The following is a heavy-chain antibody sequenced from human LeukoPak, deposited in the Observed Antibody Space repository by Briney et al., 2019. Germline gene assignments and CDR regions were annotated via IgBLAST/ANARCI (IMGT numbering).Heavy chain of an antibody. Sequence: SETLSLXCTVSGGSISSSSYYWGWIRQPPGKGLEWIGSIYYSGSTYYNPSLKSRVTISVDTSKNQFSLKLSSVTAADTAVYYCARPRLRFGELRLYFDYWGQGTLVTVSS. CDR2: IYYSGST. D-gene: IGHD3-10*01. CDR1: GGSISSSSYY. V-gene: IGHV4-39*01. CDR3: ARPRLRFGELRLYFDY. J-gene: IGHJ4*02.